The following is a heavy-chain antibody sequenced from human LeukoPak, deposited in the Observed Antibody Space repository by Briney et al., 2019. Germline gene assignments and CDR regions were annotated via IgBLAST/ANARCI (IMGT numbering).Heavy chain of an antibody. CDR1: SYTFTRYG. Sequence: ASVKVSCKASSYTFTRYGISWVRQAPGQGLEWMGWINTNTGNPTYAQGFTGRFVFSLDTSVSTAYLQISSLKAEDTAVYYCARDLGIAVAGTGAFDYWGQGTLVTVSS. CDR3: ARDLGIAVAGTGAFDY. D-gene: IGHD6-19*01. V-gene: IGHV7-4-1*02. J-gene: IGHJ4*02. CDR2: INTNTGNP.